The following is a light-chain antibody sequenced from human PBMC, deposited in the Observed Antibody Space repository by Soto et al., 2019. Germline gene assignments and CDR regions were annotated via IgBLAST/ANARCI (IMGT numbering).Light chain of an antibody. V-gene: IGLV3-1*01. J-gene: IGLJ2*01. CDR3: QAWDSSNVV. CDR2: QDS. CDR1: KLGDKY. Sequence: YELTQPPSVSVSPGQTASITCSGDKLGDKYACWYQQKPGQSPVLVIYQDSKRPSGIPERFSGSNSGNTATLTISGTQAMDEADYYCQAWDSSNVVFGGGTKVTVL.